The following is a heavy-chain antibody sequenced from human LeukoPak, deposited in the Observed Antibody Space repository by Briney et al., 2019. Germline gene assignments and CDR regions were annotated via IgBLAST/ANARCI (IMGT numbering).Heavy chain of an antibody. CDR2: ISYDGSNK. D-gene: IGHD4-17*01. CDR3: AKEHGDYPLDY. Sequence: GRSLRLSCAASGFTFSSYGMHWVRQAPGKGLEWVAVISYDGSNKYYAGSVKGRFTISRDNSKNTLYLQMNSLRAEDTAVYYCAKEHGDYPLDYWGQGTLVTVSS. CDR1: GFTFSSYG. V-gene: IGHV3-30*18. J-gene: IGHJ4*02.